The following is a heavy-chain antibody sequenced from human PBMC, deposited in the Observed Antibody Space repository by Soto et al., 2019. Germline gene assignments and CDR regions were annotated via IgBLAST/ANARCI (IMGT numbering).Heavy chain of an antibody. CDR1: GYTFTSYY. CDR3: ARDTSHCSSTSCSTGWFDP. Sequence: ASVKVSCKASGYTFTSYYMHWVRQAPGQGLEWMGIINPSGGTANYAQKFQGRVTITADESTSTAYMELSSLRSEDTAVYYCARDTSHCSSTSCSTGWFDPWGQGTLVTVSS. V-gene: IGHV1-46*01. J-gene: IGHJ5*02. CDR2: INPSGGTA. D-gene: IGHD2-2*01.